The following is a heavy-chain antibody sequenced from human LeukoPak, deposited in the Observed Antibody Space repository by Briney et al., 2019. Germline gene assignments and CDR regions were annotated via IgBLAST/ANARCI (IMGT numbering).Heavy chain of an antibody. CDR1: GFTFGSYG. Sequence: GGSLRLSCAASGFTFGSYGMHWVRQAPGKGLEWVSSISSSSSYIYYADSVKGRFTISRDNAKNSLYLQMNSLRAEDTAVYYCARGSRDGYNIDYWGQGTLVTVSS. D-gene: IGHD5-24*01. J-gene: IGHJ4*02. CDR2: ISSSSSYI. V-gene: IGHV3-21*01. CDR3: ARGSRDGYNIDY.